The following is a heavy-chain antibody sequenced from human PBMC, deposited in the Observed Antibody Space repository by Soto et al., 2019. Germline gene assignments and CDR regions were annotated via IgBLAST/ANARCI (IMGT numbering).Heavy chain of an antibody. D-gene: IGHD6-13*01. V-gene: IGHV4-34*01. J-gene: IGHJ4*02. CDR1: GGSFSGYY. CDR3: ARGYYSSSLKTQFDY. Sequence: SETLSLTCAVYGGSFSGYYWSWIRQPPGKGLEWIGEINHSGSTNYNPSLKSRVTISVDTSKNQFSLKLSSVTAADTAVYYCARGYYSSSLKTQFDYWGQGTLVTVS. CDR2: INHSGST.